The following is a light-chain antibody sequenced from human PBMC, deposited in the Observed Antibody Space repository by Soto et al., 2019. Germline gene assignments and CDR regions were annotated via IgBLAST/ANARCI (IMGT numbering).Light chain of an antibody. V-gene: IGLV1-47*01. CDR1: RYNIGSNY. CDR3: TEGDDSLSVVV. CDR2: RDF. J-gene: IGLJ2*01. Sequence: QSVLTQPPSSSGTNGQRVTISCSGSRYNIGSNYGSWYQQLPGTAPKLLIYRDFQRPSGVPDRLSGSKSGTSASLAISGLRSEYEADYYCTEGDDSLSVVVFGGGTKVTVL.